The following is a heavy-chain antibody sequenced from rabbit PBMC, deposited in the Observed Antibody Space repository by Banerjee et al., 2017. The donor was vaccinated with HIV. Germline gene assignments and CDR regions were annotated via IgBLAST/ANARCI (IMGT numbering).Heavy chain of an antibody. CDR1: GIDFSNNYY. J-gene: IGHJ4*01. CDR3: ARETAAYAGDTYTTGGNL. V-gene: IGHV1S40*01. CDR2: IYGGSSNGT. D-gene: IGHD6-1*01. Sequence: QSLEESGGDLVKPGASLTLTCKASGIDFSNNYYMCWVRQAPGKGLEWIACIYGGSSNGTYFASWAKGRFTISLDNAQNTVFLQMTSLTAADTATYFCARETAAYAGDTYTTGGNLWGPGTLVTVS.